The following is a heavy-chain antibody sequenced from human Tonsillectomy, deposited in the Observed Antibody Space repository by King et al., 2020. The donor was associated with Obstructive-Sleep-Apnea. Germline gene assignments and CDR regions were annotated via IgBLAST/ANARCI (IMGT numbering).Heavy chain of an antibody. D-gene: IGHD5-12*01. J-gene: IGHJ4*02. CDR2: INRSGSS. V-gene: IGHV4-34*01. CDR3: ARSTFLKSGYDFFDF. Sequence: VQLQQWGAGLLEPSETLSLTCAVYGGSFSGYWTWIRQPPGKGLEWIGEINRSGSSNYSPSLKSRVTISVDTSRNQFSLRLSSVTAADMAVYYCARSTFLKSGYDFFDFWGQGTLVTVSS. CDR1: GGSFSGY.